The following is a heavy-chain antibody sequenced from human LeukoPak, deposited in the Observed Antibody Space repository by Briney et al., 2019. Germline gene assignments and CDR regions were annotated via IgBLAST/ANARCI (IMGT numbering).Heavy chain of an antibody. CDR1: GFTFTVYY. CDR2: ISPSGTVI. J-gene: IGHJ4*02. V-gene: IGHV3-11*01. CDR3: ARDYNC. D-gene: IGHD5-24*01. Sequence: GGSLRLSCSASGFTFTVYYMSWIRQAPGKGLEWVSYISPSGTVIYHGDSVKGRFTISRDNAKRSLYLQMNSLRAEDTAVYYCARDYNCWGQGTLVTVSS.